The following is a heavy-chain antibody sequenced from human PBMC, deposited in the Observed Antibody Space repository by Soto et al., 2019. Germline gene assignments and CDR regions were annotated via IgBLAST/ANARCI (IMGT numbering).Heavy chain of an antibody. CDR2: ISSSSSYT. J-gene: IGHJ4*02. CDR3: ARLRITIFGVVTSFDY. CDR1: GFTFSDYY. D-gene: IGHD3-3*01. Sequence: SLRLSCAASGFTFSDYYMSWIRQAPGKGLEWVSYISSSSSYTNYADSVKGRFTISRDNAKNSLYLQMNSLRAEDTAVYYCARLRITIFGVVTSFDYWGQGTLVTVSS. V-gene: IGHV3-11*06.